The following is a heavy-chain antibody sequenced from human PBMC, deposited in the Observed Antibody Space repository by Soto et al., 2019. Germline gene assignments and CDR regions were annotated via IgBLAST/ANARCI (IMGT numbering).Heavy chain of an antibody. CDR2: VNPSGGST. D-gene: IGHD2-15*01. Sequence: ASVKVSCKASGYIFTAYSMHWVRQAPGQGLEWMGVVNPSGGSTNYAQKFQGRITMTRDTSTSTVYMDLSSLTSEDTAVYYCAREEDCSDGICYSEYFQRWGQGTLVTVSS. CDR3: AREEDCSDGICYSEYFQR. CDR1: GYIFTAYS. J-gene: IGHJ1*01. V-gene: IGHV1-46*01.